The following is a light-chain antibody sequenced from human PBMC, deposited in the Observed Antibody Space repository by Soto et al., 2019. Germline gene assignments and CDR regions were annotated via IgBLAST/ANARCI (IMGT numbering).Light chain of an antibody. V-gene: IGKV2-28*01. CDR2: LGS. Sequence: DIVMTQSPLSLPVTPGEPASISCISSQILLHSNGYNFLDWYLQKPGQSPQLLIYLGSSRSSGVPDRFSGSGSGTDFTLKIDRVEAEDVGTYYCMQGLQTPPTLGQGTRLEIK. CDR1: QILLHSNGYNF. J-gene: IGKJ5*01. CDR3: MQGLQTPPT.